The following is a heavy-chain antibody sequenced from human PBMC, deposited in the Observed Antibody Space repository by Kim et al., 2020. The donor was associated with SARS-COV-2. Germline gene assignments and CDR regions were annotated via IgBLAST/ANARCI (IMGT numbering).Heavy chain of an antibody. Sequence: GGSLRLSCAASGFTFSSYGMHWVRQAPGKGLEWVAVISYDGSNKYYADSVKGRFTISRDNSKNTLYLQMNSLRAEDTAVYYCARDLVFDYGDKFDYWGQGTLVTVSS. CDR1: GFTFSSYG. V-gene: IGHV3-33*05. CDR3: ARDLVFDYGDKFDY. D-gene: IGHD4-17*01. J-gene: IGHJ4*02. CDR2: ISYDGSNK.